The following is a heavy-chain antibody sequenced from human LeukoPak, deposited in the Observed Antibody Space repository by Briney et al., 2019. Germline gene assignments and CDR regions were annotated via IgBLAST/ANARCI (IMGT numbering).Heavy chain of an antibody. D-gene: IGHD5-18*01. Sequence: SETLSLTCTVSGGSISSYYWSWIRQPPGKGLEWIGYIYYSGSTNYNPSLRSRVTISVDSSKNQFSLKLSSVTAADTAVYYCARTTEGGYTYDYFYYYYMDVWGKGTTVTISS. V-gene: IGHV4-59*01. J-gene: IGHJ6*03. CDR3: ARTTEGGYTYDYFYYYYMDV. CDR1: GGSISSYY. CDR2: IYYSGST.